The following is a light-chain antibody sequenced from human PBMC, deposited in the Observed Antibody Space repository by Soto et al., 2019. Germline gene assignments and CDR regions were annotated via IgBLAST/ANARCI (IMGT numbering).Light chain of an antibody. J-gene: IGKJ1*01. Sequence: EIVMTHSPATLSVSPWEIATLSCRASQSVSSNLAWYQQKPGQAPRLLIYGASTRATGIPARFSGSGSGTEFTLTISSLQSEDSALYYCQHYNNRPPGRTFGQGTKVDIK. CDR1: QSVSSN. CDR2: GAS. CDR3: QHYNNRPPGRT. V-gene: IGKV3-15*01.